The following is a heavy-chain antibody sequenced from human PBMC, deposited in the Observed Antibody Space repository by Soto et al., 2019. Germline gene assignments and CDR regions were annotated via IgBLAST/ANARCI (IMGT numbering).Heavy chain of an antibody. V-gene: IGHV4-31*03. CDR1: GGSISSGGYY. CDR3: ARTYDSSGYGLGG. D-gene: IGHD3-22*01. CDR2: IYYSGST. Sequence: HSETLSLTCTVSGGSISSGGYYWSWIRQHPGKGLEWIGYIYYSGSTYYNPSLKSRVTISVDTSKNQFSLKLSSVTAADTAVYYCARTYDSSGYGLGGWGQGTLVTVSS. J-gene: IGHJ4*02.